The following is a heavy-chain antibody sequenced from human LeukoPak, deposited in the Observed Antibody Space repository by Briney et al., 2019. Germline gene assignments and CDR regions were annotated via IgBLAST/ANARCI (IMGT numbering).Heavy chain of an antibody. CDR1: GFTFSSYS. CDR3: ARDSRPGIFEGEEGYYFDY. V-gene: IGHV3-21*01. Sequence: GGSLRLSCAASGFTFSSYSMNWVRQAPGKGLEWVSSISSSSSYIYYADSVKGRFTISRDNAKNSLYLQTNSLRAEDTAVYYCARDSRPGIFEGEEGYYFDYWGQGTLVTVSS. CDR2: ISSSSSYI. D-gene: IGHD1-14*01. J-gene: IGHJ4*02.